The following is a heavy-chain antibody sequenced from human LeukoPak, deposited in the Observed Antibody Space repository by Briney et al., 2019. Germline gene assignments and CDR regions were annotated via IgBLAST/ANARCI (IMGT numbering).Heavy chain of an antibody. CDR3: AKDRGWLPD. D-gene: IGHD3-10*01. CDR1: GFTFSSYS. V-gene: IGHV3-30*18. CDR2: ISFDGSNN. J-gene: IGHJ4*02. Sequence: GGSLRLSCAASGFTFSSYSMNWVRQAPGKGLEWVAVISFDGSNNHYADSVKGRFTISRDNSKNTLYLQMNSLRAEDTAVYYCAKDRGWLPDWGQGTLVTVSS.